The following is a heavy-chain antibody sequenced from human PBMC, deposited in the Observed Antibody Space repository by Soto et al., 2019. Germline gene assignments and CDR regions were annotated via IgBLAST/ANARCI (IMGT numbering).Heavy chain of an antibody. Sequence: GASVKVSCKSSGGTFSSFINYPINWVRQAPGHGLEWMGGIVPNVGTVNYAQKFRGKVTITADKSTGTAYMELSSLRSEDTALYYCARRDTSGFLRYFDNWGQGTQVTVSS. V-gene: IGHV1-69*06. D-gene: IGHD3-3*01. CDR1: GGTFSSFINYP. CDR3: ARRDTSGFLRYFDN. J-gene: IGHJ4*02. CDR2: IVPNVGTV.